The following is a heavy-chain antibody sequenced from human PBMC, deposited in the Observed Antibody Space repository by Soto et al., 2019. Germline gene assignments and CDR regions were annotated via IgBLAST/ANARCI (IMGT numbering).Heavy chain of an antibody. Sequence: SETLSLTCTVSGGSISSSYWSWIRQPPGKGLEWLAHIYDDGSANYNPSLKSRATISLDMSKNQFSLKLTSVTAADTAVYYCARDKYCSGGSCRKNWFDPWGQGTLVTVSS. CDR3: ARDKYCSGGSCRKNWFDP. CDR2: IYDDGSA. J-gene: IGHJ5*02. V-gene: IGHV4-59*01. CDR1: GGSISSSY. D-gene: IGHD2-15*01.